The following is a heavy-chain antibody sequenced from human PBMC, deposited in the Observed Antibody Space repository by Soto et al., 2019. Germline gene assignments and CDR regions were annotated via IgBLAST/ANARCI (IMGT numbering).Heavy chain of an antibody. CDR3: ARDARENQLLWFGELSFGDY. V-gene: IGHV3-7*01. CDR1: GFTFSSYW. CDR2: IKQDGSEK. Sequence: PGGSLRLSCVASGFTFSSYWMSWVRQAPGKGLEWVANIKQDGSEKYYVDSVKGRFTISRDNAKNSLYLQMNSLRAEDTAVYYCARDARENQLLWFGELSFGDYWGQGTLVTVSS. D-gene: IGHD3-10*01. J-gene: IGHJ4*02.